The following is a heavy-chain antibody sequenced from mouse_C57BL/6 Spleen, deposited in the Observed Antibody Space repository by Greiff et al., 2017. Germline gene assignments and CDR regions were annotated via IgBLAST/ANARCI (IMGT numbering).Heavy chain of an antibody. CDR3: ARGGYDYPWFAD. Sequence: EVMLVESGGGLVKPGGSLKLSCAASGFTFSSYAMSWVRQTPEKRLEWVATISDGGSYTYSPDNVKGRFTISRDNAKNNLYLQMSHLKSEDTAMVYCARGGYDYPWFADWGTGTLVTVSA. D-gene: IGHD1-1*02. CDR1: GFTFSSYA. CDR2: ISDGGSYT. V-gene: IGHV5-4*03. J-gene: IGHJ3*01.